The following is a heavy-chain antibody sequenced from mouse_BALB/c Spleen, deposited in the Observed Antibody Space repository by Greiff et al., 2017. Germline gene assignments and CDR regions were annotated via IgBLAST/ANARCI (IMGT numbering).Heavy chain of an antibody. Sequence: QVQLQQSGAELVRPGASVTLSCKASGYTFTDYEMHWVKQTPVHGLEWIGAIDPETGGTAYNQKFKGKATLTADKSSSTAYMELRSLTSEDSAVYYCTSRGGSSPYAMDYWGQGTSVTVSS. D-gene: IGHD1-1*01. J-gene: IGHJ4*01. CDR1: GYTFTDYE. CDR2: IDPETGGT. V-gene: IGHV1-15*01. CDR3: TSRGGSSPYAMDY.